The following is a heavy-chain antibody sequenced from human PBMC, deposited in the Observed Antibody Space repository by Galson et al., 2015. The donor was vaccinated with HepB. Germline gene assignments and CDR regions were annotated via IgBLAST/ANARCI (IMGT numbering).Heavy chain of an antibody. CDR3: AAEWNYYFDY. CDR2: ISYDGSNK. D-gene: IGHD1-7*01. CDR1: GFTFSSYA. J-gene: IGHJ4*02. V-gene: IGHV3-30-3*01. Sequence: SLRLSCAASGFTFSSYAMHWVRQAPGKGLEWVAVISYDGSNKYYADSVKGRFTISRDNSKNTLYLQMNSLRAEDTAVYYCAAEWNYYFDYWGQGTLVTVSS.